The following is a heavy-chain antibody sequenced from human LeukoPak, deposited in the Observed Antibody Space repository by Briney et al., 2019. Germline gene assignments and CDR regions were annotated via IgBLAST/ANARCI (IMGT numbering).Heavy chain of an antibody. J-gene: IGHJ4*02. D-gene: IGHD3-22*01. CDR2: IKQDGSEK. V-gene: IGHV3-7*01. Sequence: GGSLRLSCTASGFTFSSYWMSWVRQAPGKRLEWVANIKQDGSEKYYVDSVKGRFTITRDNAKNSLYLQMNSLRAEDTAVYYCAKPPRVGYDSSGYLLNWGQGTLVTVSS. CDR3: AKPPRVGYDSSGYLLN. CDR1: GFTFSSYW.